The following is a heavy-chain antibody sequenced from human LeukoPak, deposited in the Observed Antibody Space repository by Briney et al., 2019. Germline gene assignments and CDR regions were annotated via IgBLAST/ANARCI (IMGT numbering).Heavy chain of an antibody. CDR1: GYTFTSYD. CDR3: ARGGRSMGLVVVIYDY. Sequence: GASVKVSCKASGYTFTSYDINWVRQATGQGLEWMGWMNPNSGNTGYAQKFQGRVTMTRNTSIGTAYMELSSLRSEDTAVYYCARGGRSMGLVVVIYDYWGQGTLVTVSS. J-gene: IGHJ4*02. D-gene: IGHD3-22*01. V-gene: IGHV1-8*01. CDR2: MNPNSGNT.